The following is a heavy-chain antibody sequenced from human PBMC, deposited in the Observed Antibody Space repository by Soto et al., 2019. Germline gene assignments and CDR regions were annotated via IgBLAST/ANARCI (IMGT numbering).Heavy chain of an antibody. Sequence: GGSLRLSCPASGFTFSSYAMSWVRQAPGEGLEWVSAISGSGGSTYYADSVKGRFTISRDNSKNTLYLQMNSLRAEDTAVYYCAKVGPRYYDSSGYYPRAFDYWGQGTLVTVSS. D-gene: IGHD3-22*01. CDR1: GFTFSSYA. CDR3: AKVGPRYYDSSGYYPRAFDY. CDR2: ISGSGGST. V-gene: IGHV3-23*01. J-gene: IGHJ4*02.